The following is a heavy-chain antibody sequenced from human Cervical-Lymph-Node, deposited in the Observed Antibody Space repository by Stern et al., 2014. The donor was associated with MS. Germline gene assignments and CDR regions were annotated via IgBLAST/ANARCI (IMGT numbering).Heavy chain of an antibody. CDR1: GFTFSNYS. V-gene: IGHV3-21*01. J-gene: IGHJ4*02. CDR2: ITSNSTYT. CDR3: GGNY. Sequence: EMQLVEFGGGLVKPAGSPSLFWAATGFTFSNYSMSWVPQAPGKGLEWGSYITSNSTYTYYADSVRGRVTIPSDNAKKSLHLQWNSLRAEDTAVYYCGGNYWGQGTLVTVSS.